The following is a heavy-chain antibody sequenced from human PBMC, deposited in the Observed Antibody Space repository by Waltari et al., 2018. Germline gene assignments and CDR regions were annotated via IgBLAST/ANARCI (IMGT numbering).Heavy chain of an antibody. J-gene: IGHJ3*01. CDR2: IFTSGST. CDR1: GFTVSSTY. D-gene: IGHD1-1*01. V-gene: IGHV3-53*01. CDR3: ARATNWVLEAFDL. Sequence: ELQVVESGGGLIQPGASLRLSCAASGFTVSSTYMAWFRQAPGKGPEWVSVIFTSGSTYHADSVKGRFTISRDNSENTVHLQMKNLTAEDTALYYCARATNWVLEAFDLWGQGTMVTVSP.